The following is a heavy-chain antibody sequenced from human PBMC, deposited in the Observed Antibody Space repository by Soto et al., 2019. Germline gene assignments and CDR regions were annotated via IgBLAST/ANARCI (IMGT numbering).Heavy chain of an antibody. Sequence: PSETLSLTCAVSGGSISSGGHSWSWIRQPPGKGLEWIGYIYHSGSTYYNPSLKSRVTISVDRSKNQFSLKLSSVTAADTAVYYCARAGDSSGPVALGYWGQGTLVTVSS. CDR3: ARAGDSSGPVALGY. D-gene: IGHD6-19*01. CDR1: GGSISSGGHS. J-gene: IGHJ4*02. V-gene: IGHV4-30-2*01. CDR2: IYHSGST.